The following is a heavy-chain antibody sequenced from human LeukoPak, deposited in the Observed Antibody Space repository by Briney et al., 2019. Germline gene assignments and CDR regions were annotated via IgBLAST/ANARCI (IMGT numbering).Heavy chain of an antibody. J-gene: IGHJ3*02. V-gene: IGHV4-59*01. CDR2: IYYSGST. CDR1: GGSISSYY. CDR3: ARVYFDWLLKGFDAFDI. Sequence: PSETPSLTCTVPGGSISSYYWSWIRPPPGKGLEWIGYIYYSGSTNYNPSLKSRVTISVDTSKNQFSLKLSSVTAADTAVYYCARVYFDWLLKGFDAFDIWGQGTMVTVSS. D-gene: IGHD3-9*01.